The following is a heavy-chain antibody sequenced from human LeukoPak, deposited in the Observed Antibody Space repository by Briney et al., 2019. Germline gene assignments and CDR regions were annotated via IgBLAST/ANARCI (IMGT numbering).Heavy chain of an antibody. D-gene: IGHD3-3*01. CDR2: IIPIFGTA. V-gene: IGHV1-69*05. Sequence: GASVKVSCKASGGTFSSYAISWVRQAPGQGLEWMGGIIPIFGTANYAQKFQGRVTITTDESTSTAYMELSSLRSEDTAVYYCARVPYDFWSGYDYYYYMDVWGKGTTVTVSS. J-gene: IGHJ6*03. CDR3: ARVPYDFWSGYDYYYYMDV. CDR1: GGTFSSYA.